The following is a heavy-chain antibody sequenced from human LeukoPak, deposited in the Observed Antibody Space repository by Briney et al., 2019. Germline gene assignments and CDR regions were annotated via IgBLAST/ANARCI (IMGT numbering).Heavy chain of an antibody. Sequence: PGGSLGLSCAASGFTFSNAWMSWVRQAPGKGLEWVGRIKSKTDGGTTDYAAPVKGRFTISRDDSKNTLYLQMNSLKTEDTAVYYCTTYGLYGGNSIDYWGQGTLVTVSS. CDR1: GFTFSNAW. J-gene: IGHJ4*02. CDR3: TTYGLYGGNSIDY. V-gene: IGHV3-15*01. CDR2: IKSKTDGGTT. D-gene: IGHD4-23*01.